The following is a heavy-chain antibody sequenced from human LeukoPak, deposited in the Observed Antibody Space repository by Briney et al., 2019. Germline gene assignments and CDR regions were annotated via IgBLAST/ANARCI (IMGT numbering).Heavy chain of an antibody. V-gene: IGHV3-7*01. Sequence: PGGSLRLSCAASGFTFSSYWMSWVRQAPGKGLEWVANIKQDGSEKYYVDSVKGRFTISRDNAKNSLYLQMNSLRAEDTAVYYCARESIAARPYYYYMDVWGKGTTVTVSS. J-gene: IGHJ6*03. CDR3: ARESIAARPYYYYMDV. D-gene: IGHD6-6*01. CDR2: IKQDGSEK. CDR1: GFTFSSYW.